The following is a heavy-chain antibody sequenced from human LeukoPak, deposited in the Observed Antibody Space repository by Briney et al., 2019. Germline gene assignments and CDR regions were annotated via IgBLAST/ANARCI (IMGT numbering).Heavy chain of an antibody. D-gene: IGHD2/OR15-2a*01. V-gene: IGHV4-39*01. CDR1: GGSINNTYYY. CDR3: ARLSEENSNYLHYYYYGMDV. J-gene: IGHJ6*02. CDR2: ILYSGRT. Sequence: PSATLSLTCTVSGGSINNTYYYWGWIRQPPGKGLEWIGNILYSGRTHYNPSLQSRVTISVDTPKKQFFLKMRTVTAADTAVYYCARLSEENSNYLHYYYYGMDVWGQGTTVTVSS.